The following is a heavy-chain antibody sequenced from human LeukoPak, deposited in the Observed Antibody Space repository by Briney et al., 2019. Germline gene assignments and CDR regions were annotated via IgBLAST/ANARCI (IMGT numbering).Heavy chain of an antibody. V-gene: IGHV4-30-4*01. CDR3: ARSMRYYYDSSGYYYGTFFDY. J-gene: IGHJ4*02. D-gene: IGHD3-22*01. Sequence: SETLSLTCTVSGGSISSGDYYWSWISQPPGKGLEWIGYIYYSGSTYYNPSLKSRVTISVDTSKNQFSLKLSSVTAADTAVYYCARSMRYYYDSSGYYYGTFFDYWGQGTLVTVSS. CDR1: GGSISSGDYY. CDR2: IYYSGST.